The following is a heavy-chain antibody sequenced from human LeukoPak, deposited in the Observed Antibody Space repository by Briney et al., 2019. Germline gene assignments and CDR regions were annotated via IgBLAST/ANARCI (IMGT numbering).Heavy chain of an antibody. CDR3: ARDILPRAFGI. D-gene: IGHD2-2*02. Sequence: PGGSLRLSCAASGFTFSSYGMNWVRQAPGKGLEWVSSISSSSSYIYYADSVKGRFTISRDNAKNSLYLQMNSLRAEDTAVYYCARDILPRAFGIWGQGTMVTVSP. V-gene: IGHV3-21*01. J-gene: IGHJ3*02. CDR2: ISSSSSYI. CDR1: GFTFSSYG.